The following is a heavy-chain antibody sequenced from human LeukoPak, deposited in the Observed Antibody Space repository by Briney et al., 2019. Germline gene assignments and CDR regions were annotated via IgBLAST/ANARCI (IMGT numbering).Heavy chain of an antibody. CDR1: GYTFTSYA. CDR3: ARCYSSSWYYFDY. V-gene: IGHV1-3*01. J-gene: IGHJ4*02. D-gene: IGHD6-13*01. CDR2: INAGNGNT. Sequence: ASVKVSCKASGYTFTSYAMHWVCQAPGQRLEWMGWINAGNGNTKYSQKFQGRVTITRNTSASTAYMELSSLRSEDTAVYYCARCYSSSWYYFDYWGQGTLVTVSS.